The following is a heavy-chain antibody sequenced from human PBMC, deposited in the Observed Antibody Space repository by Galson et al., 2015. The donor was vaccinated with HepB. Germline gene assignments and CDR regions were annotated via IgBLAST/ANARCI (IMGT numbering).Heavy chain of an antibody. Sequence: QSGAEVKKPGESLKISCKGSGYSFTNYWIGWVRQMPGKGLEWMGIIYPGDSDTRYSPSFQGQVTISADKSISTAYLQWRSLKASDTAMYYCARRLGPGEYGDYVGPNYHFYYGMDVWGQGTTVTVSS. V-gene: IGHV5-51*03. D-gene: IGHD4-17*01. CDR1: GYSFTNYW. CDR2: IYPGDSDT. J-gene: IGHJ6*02. CDR3: ARRLGPGEYGDYVGPNYHFYYGMDV.